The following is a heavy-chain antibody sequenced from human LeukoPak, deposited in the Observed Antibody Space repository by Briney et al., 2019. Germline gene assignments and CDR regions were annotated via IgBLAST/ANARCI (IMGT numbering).Heavy chain of an antibody. CDR2: INPSGGST. CDR1: GYTFTSYY. Sequence: GASVKVSCKASGYTFTSYYMHWVRQAPGQGLEWMGIINPSGGSTSYAQKFQGRVTMTRDTSTSTVYMELSGLRSEDTAVYYCARDGVAVAGTRVPNAFDIWGQGTMVTVSS. J-gene: IGHJ3*02. CDR3: ARDGVAVAGTRVPNAFDI. D-gene: IGHD6-19*01. V-gene: IGHV1-46*01.